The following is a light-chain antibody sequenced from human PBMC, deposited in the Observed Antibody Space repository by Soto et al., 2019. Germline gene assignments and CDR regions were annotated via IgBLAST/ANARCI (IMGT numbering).Light chain of an antibody. CDR3: QQYGSSGT. Sequence: ESVLTQSPGTLSLSPGVRTTIHSRASQSVSSSYLAWYQQKPGQAPRLLIYGASSRATGIPDRFSGSGSGTDFTLTISRLEPEDFAVYYCQQYGSSGTFGQGTKVDIK. CDR2: GAS. J-gene: IGKJ1*01. CDR1: QSVSSSY. V-gene: IGKV3-20*01.